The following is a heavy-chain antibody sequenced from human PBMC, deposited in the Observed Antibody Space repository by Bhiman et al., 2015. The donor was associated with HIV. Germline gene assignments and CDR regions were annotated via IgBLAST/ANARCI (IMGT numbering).Heavy chain of an antibody. J-gene: IGHJ4*02. CDR3: AKGLGIVATAYFDS. CDR1: GFTFDDYA. CDR2: ISWNSGGI. D-gene: IGHD5-12*01. Sequence: EVQLVESGGGLVQPGRSLRLSCAASGFTFDDYAIHWVRQAPGKGLEWVSGISWNSGGIDYADSVKGRFTISRDNAKNSLYLQMNSLRAEDTAFYYCAKGLGIVATAYFDSWGQGTLVTVSS. V-gene: IGHV3-9*01.